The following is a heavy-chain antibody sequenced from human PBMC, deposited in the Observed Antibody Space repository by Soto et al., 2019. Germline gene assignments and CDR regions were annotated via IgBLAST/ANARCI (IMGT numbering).Heavy chain of an antibody. D-gene: IGHD3-22*01. Sequence: ASVKVSCKASGYTFTSYGISWVRQAPGQGLEWMGWISAYNGNTNYAQKLQGRVTMTTDTSTSTAYMELRSLRSDDTAVYYCARSGTVSIVVAIWDFDYWGQGTLVTVSS. J-gene: IGHJ4*02. CDR1: GYTFTSYG. CDR3: ARSGTVSIVVAIWDFDY. CDR2: ISAYNGNT. V-gene: IGHV1-18*04.